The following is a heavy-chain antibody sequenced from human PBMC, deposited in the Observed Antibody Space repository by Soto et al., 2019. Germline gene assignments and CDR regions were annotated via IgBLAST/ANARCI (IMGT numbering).Heavy chain of an antibody. CDR1: GYTFTSYA. CDR2: INAGNGNT. Sequence: ASVKVSCKASGYTFTSYAMHWVRQAPGQRLEWMGWINAGNGNTKYSQKFQGRVTITRDTSASTAYMELSSLRSEDTAVYYCASSEYYDFWSGYYTGISFDYWGQGTLVTVSS. CDR3: ASSEYYDFWSGYYTGISFDY. J-gene: IGHJ4*02. V-gene: IGHV1-3*01. D-gene: IGHD3-3*01.